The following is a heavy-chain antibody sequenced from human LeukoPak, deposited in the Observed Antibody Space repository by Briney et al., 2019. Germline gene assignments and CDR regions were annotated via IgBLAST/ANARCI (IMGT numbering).Heavy chain of an antibody. V-gene: IGHV4-34*01. Sequence: SETLSLTCAVYGGSFSGYYWGWIRQPPGKGLEWIGEINHSGSTNYNPSLKSRVTISVDTSKNQFSLKLSSVTAADTAVYYCARFSLGTAMVSNFDYWGQGTLVTVSS. J-gene: IGHJ4*02. CDR2: INHSGST. D-gene: IGHD5-18*01. CDR3: ARFSLGTAMVSNFDY. CDR1: GGSFSGYY.